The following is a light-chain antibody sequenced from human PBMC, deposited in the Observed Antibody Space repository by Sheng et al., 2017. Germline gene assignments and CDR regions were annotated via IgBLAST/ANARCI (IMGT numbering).Light chain of an antibody. CDR2: KAS. Sequence: DIQMTQSPSSVSASVGDRVTITCRASQGISSWLAWYQQKPGKAPNLLIYKASSLESGVPPRFSGSGSGTEFTLTIINLQPDDFATYYCQQYSRYWTFGQGTKVEIK. V-gene: IGKV1-5*03. CDR1: QGISSW. CDR3: QQYSRYWT. J-gene: IGKJ1*01.